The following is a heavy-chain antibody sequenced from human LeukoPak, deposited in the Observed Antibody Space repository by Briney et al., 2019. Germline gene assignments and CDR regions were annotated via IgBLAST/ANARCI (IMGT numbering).Heavy chain of an antibody. CDR3: ARDWCSSTSCALFDP. Sequence: SVKVSCKASGGTFSSYAISWVRQAPGQGLEWMGGIIPIFGTANYAQKFQGRVTITADESTSTAYMELSSLRSEDTAVYYCARDWCSSTSCALFDPWGQGTLVTVSS. V-gene: IGHV1-69*13. CDR2: IIPIFGTA. J-gene: IGHJ5*02. D-gene: IGHD2-2*01. CDR1: GGTFSSYA.